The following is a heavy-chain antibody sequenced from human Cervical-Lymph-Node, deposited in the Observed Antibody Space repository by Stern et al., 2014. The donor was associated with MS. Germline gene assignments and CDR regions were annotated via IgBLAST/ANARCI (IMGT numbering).Heavy chain of an antibody. Sequence: SGPALVKPTQTLTLTCTFSGFSISTSGMRVSWIRQPPGKALEWLARIDWDDDKFYSTSLKTRLTISKDTAKNQVVLTMTNMDPVDTATYYCARMGDSSGYGFDYWGQGTLVTVSS. CDR3: ARMGDSSGYGFDY. J-gene: IGHJ4*02. CDR2: IDWDDDK. CDR1: GFSISTSGMR. D-gene: IGHD3-22*01. V-gene: IGHV2-70*04.